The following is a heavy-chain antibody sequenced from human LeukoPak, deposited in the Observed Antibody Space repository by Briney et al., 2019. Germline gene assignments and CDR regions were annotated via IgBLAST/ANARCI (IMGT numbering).Heavy chain of an antibody. V-gene: IGHV4-59*01. J-gene: IGHJ4*02. CDR1: GGSISGFY. CDR2: IYYTGST. D-gene: IGHD1-26*01. Sequence: SETLSLTCTVSGGSISGFYWSWIRQPPGKGLEWIGYIYYTGSTNYNPSLKSRVTISVDTSKNQFSLKLSSVTAADTAVYYCARAPNYFYSGSSYYYFDYWGQGTLVTVSS. CDR3: ARAPNYFYSGSSYYYFDY.